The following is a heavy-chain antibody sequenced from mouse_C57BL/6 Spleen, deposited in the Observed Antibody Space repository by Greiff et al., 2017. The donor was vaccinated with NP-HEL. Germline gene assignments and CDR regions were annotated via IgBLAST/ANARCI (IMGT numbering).Heavy chain of an antibody. Sequence: QVQLQQPGAELVKPGASVKLSCKASGYTFTSYWMQWVKQRPGQGLEWIGEIDPSDSYTNYNQKFKGKATLTVDKSSSTAYMQLSSLTSEDSAVYYDARWYYGGAVGVDDWGTGTTVTVSS. CDR2: IDPSDSYT. D-gene: IGHD1-2*01. V-gene: IGHV1-50*01. CDR1: GYTFTSYW. CDR3: ARWYYGGAVGVDD. J-gene: IGHJ1*03.